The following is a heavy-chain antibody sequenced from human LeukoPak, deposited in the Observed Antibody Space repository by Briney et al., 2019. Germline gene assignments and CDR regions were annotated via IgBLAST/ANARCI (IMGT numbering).Heavy chain of an antibody. V-gene: IGHV3-7*01. Sequence: GRSLRLSCAAAGFTVSSYWMSWVRQAPGKGLEWVANIEQDGSEKYYVDSVKGRFTISRDNGKNSLYLQMNSLRAEDTAVYYCARDTAMGYWGQGTLVTVSS. CDR2: IEQDGSEK. D-gene: IGHD5-18*01. CDR1: GFTVSSYW. J-gene: IGHJ4*02. CDR3: ARDTAMGY.